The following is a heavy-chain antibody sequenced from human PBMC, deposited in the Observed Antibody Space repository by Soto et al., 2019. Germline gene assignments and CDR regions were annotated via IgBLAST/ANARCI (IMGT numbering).Heavy chain of an antibody. D-gene: IGHD6-25*01. CDR1: GGSISSGGYY. J-gene: IGHJ4*02. CDR3: ARGTAGGYYFDY. Sequence: PSETLSLTCTVSGGSISSGGYYWSWIRQHPGKGLEWIGYIYYSGSTYYNPSLKSRVTISVDTSKNQFSLKLSSVTAAGTAVYYCARGTAGGYYFDYWGQGTLVTVSS. V-gene: IGHV4-31*03. CDR2: IYYSGST.